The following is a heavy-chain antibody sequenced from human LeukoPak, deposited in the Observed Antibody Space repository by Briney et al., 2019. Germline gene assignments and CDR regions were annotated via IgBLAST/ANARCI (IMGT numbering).Heavy chain of an antibody. CDR1: GGTFSSYA. V-gene: IGHV1-69*01. J-gene: IGHJ3*02. CDR3: ATDPGIKLAFDI. Sequence: SVKVSCKASGGTFSSYAISWVRQAPGQGLEWMGGIIPIFGTANYAQKFQGRVTITADESTSTAYMELSSLRSEDTAVYYCATDPGIKLAFDIWGQGTMVTVSS. CDR2: IIPIFGTA. D-gene: IGHD3-16*01.